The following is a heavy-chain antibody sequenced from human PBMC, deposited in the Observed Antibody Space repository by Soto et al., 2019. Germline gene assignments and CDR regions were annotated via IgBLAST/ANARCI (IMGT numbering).Heavy chain of an antibody. J-gene: IGHJ5*02. V-gene: IGHV1-18*01. CDR2: ISCHNGNT. CDR1: GYSFTDYG. CDR3: TRGPRYNSGWYRDGFDP. Sequence: QVQIEQSGGEVRKPGASVKVSCKPSGYSFTDYGITWVRQAPGKGPEWMGWISCHNGNTSHAQKFQDRVTMSTETSKNTAYMELRSLRSDDTAVYSCTRGPRYNSGWYRDGFDPWGQGTLVTVSS. D-gene: IGHD6-19*01.